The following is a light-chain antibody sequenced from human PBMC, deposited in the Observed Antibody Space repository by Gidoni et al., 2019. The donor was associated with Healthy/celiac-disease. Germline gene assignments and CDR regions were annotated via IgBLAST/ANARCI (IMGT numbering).Light chain of an antibody. CDR1: QSISSY. J-gene: IGKJ2*01. Sequence: DIHMTQSPSSLSASVGDRVTITCRASQSISSYFNWYQQKPVKAPKLLSYAASSLKSGVPSRFSGSGSGKEFTITSSSLQHEDFVNYYCQQSNSTPDTFGQGTKLEIK. CDR3: QQSNSTPDT. CDR2: AAS. V-gene: IGKV1-39*01.